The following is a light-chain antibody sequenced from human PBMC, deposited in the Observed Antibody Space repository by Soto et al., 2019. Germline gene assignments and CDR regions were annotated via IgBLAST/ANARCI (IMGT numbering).Light chain of an antibody. CDR3: QQYDNWPPYT. CDR1: QSVSSN. CDR2: GAS. V-gene: IGKV3-15*01. J-gene: IGKJ2*01. Sequence: EIVMTQSPGTLSVSPGEGATLSCRASQSVSSNLAWYQHKPGQGPRLLIYGASTRATGIPARFSGSGSGTEFTLTISSLQSEDFAVYYCQQYDNWPPYTFGQGTKLEIK.